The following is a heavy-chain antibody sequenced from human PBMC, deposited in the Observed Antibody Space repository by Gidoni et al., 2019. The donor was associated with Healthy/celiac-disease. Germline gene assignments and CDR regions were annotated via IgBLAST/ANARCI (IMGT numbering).Heavy chain of an antibody. CDR2: IYYSGST. CDR3: ARVMYSSSWYGGFDP. V-gene: IGHV4-59*01. D-gene: IGHD6-13*01. CDR1: GGPISSYY. Sequence: QVQLQESGPGLVKPSATLSLTCTVSGGPISSYYWSWIRQPPGKGLEWIGYIYYSGSTNYNPSLKSRVTISVDTSKNQFSLKLSSVTAADTAVYYCARVMYSSSWYGGFDPWGQGTLVTVSS. J-gene: IGHJ5*02.